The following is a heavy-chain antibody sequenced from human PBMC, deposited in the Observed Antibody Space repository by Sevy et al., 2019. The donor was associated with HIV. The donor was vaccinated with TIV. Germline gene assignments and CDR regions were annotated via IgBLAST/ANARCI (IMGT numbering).Heavy chain of an antibody. J-gene: IGHJ3*02. CDR2: ISSSGSTI. CDR3: ATPQGDYDSSGYPHDAFDI. Sequence: GGSLRLSCAASGFTFSGYYMSWIRQAPGKGLEWVSYISSSGSTIYYADSVKGRFTISRDNAMNSLYLQMNSLRAEDTAVYYCATPQGDYDSSGYPHDAFDIWGQGTMVTVSS. CDR1: GFTFSGYY. D-gene: IGHD3-22*01. V-gene: IGHV3-11*01.